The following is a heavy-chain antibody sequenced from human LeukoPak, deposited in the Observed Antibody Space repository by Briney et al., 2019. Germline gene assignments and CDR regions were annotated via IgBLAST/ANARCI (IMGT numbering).Heavy chain of an antibody. D-gene: IGHD3-22*01. CDR2: IYYSGST. CDR1: GGSISSYY. J-gene: IGHJ4*02. CDR3: ARHPHNYYDSSAPG. V-gene: IGHV4-59*08. Sequence: SETLSLTCTVSGGSISSYYWSWIRQPPGKGLEWIGYIYYSGSTNYNPSLKSRVTISVDTSKNQFSLKLSSVTAADTAVYYRARHPHNYYDSSAPGWGQGTLVTVSS.